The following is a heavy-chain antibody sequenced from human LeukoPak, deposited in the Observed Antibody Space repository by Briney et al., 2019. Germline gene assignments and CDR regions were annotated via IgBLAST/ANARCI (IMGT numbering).Heavy chain of an antibody. CDR1: GGSISSSSYY. CDR3: ARFCSSTSCYTGGAFDI. D-gene: IGHD2-2*02. J-gene: IGHJ3*02. V-gene: IGHV4-39*01. CDR2: IYYSGST. Sequence: SETLSLTCTVSGGSISSSSYYWGWIRQPPGKGLEWIGSIYYSGSTYYNPSLKSRVTISVDTSKNQFSLKLSSVTAADTAVYYCARFCSSTSCYTGGAFDIWGQGTMVTVSS.